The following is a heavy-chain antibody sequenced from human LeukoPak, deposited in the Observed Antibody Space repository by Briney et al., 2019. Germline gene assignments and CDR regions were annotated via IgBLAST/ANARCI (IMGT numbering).Heavy chain of an antibody. D-gene: IGHD6-6*01. J-gene: IGHJ4*02. Sequence: GGSLRLSCAASGFTFSSYSMNWVRQAPGKGLECVSVISNDGDTYYADSVKGRFTISRDNAKNSLYLQMTSLRAEDTAVYYCARGGAARPDYWGQGTLVTVSS. CDR2: ISNDGDT. CDR3: ARGGAARPDY. CDR1: GFTFSSYS. V-gene: IGHV3-21*01.